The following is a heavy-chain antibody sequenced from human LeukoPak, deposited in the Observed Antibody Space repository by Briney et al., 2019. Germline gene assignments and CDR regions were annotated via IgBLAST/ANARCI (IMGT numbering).Heavy chain of an antibody. CDR2: INHSGST. CDR1: VGSFSGYY. CDR3: AGGQKFYGDYVADY. J-gene: IGHJ4*02. D-gene: IGHD4-17*01. V-gene: IGHV4-34*01. Sequence: SETLSLTCAVYVGSFSGYYWSWIRQPPGKGLEWMGEINHSGSTNYNPSLKSRVTISVDKSKNQFSLKLSSVTAADTAGYYCAGGQKFYGDYVADYWGEGTLVTVSS.